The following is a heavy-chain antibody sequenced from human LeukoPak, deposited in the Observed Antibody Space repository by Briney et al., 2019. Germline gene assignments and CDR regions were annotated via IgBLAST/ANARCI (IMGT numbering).Heavy chain of an antibody. CDR2: INPSGGST. CDR1: GYTFTSYY. J-gene: IGHJ4*02. Sequence: ASVKVSCKASGYTFTSYYMHWVRQAPGQGLEWMGIINPSGGSTSYAQKFQGRVTITPDESTSTAYMELSSLRSEDTAVYYCASEKAPSTPSWGQGTLVTVSS. D-gene: IGHD4-23*01. V-gene: IGHV1-46*01. CDR3: ASEKAPSTPS.